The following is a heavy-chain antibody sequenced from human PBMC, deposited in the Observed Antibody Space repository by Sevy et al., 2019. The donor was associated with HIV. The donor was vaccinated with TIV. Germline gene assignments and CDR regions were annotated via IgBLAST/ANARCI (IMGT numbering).Heavy chain of an antibody. CDR3: ARSSLFTMVRGVIDY. D-gene: IGHD3-10*01. J-gene: IGHJ4*02. CDR2: MSSDGSSK. CDR1: GFAFSTYS. Sequence: GGSPRLSCAASGFAFSTYSLHWVRQAPGKGLEWMAVMSSDGSSKFYADSVKGRFTISRDNSKNALYLQMNSLRVEDTAVYYCARSSLFTMVRGVIDYWGQGTLVTVS. V-gene: IGHV3-30-3*01.